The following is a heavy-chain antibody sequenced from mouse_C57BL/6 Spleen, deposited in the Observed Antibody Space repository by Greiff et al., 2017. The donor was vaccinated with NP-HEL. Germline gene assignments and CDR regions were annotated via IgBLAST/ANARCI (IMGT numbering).Heavy chain of an antibody. CDR1: GYTFTSYW. J-gene: IGHJ4*01. Sequence: VQLQQSGAELVMPGASVKLSCKASGYTFTSYWMHWVKQRPGQGLEWIGEIDPSDSYTNYNQKFKGKSTLTVDKSSSTAYMQLSSLPSEDSAVYYWARYGSSYLYAMDYWGQRTSVTVSS. CDR2: IDPSDSYT. V-gene: IGHV1-69*01. CDR3: ARYGSSYLYAMDY. D-gene: IGHD1-1*01.